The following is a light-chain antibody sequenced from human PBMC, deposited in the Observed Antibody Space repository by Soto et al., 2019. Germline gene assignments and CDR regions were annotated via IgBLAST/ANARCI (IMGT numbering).Light chain of an antibody. Sequence: EIVMTQSPATLSVSPGERATLSCRASQTVYSNVAWYQQRPGQAPRLLIYRASSRAIDIPARFSGSGSGTEFTLTISSLQSEDSAVYYCQQYVTSPYIFGQGTKLEIK. CDR2: RAS. CDR1: QTVYSN. CDR3: QQYVTSPYI. V-gene: IGKV3-15*01. J-gene: IGKJ2*01.